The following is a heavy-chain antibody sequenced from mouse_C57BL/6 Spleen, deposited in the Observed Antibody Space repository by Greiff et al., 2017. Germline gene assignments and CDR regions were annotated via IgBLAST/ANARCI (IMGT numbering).Heavy chain of an antibody. D-gene: IGHD4-1*01. Sequence: QVQLQQSGAELARPGASVKLSCKASGYTFTSYGLSWVKQRTGQGLEWIGGIYPRSGNTYYNAKFKGKATLTADKSSSTAYMELRSLTSEDSAVYFCSNWDMAMDYWGQGTSVTVSS. CDR2: IYPRSGNT. CDR3: SNWDMAMDY. V-gene: IGHV1-81*01. CDR1: GYTFTSYG. J-gene: IGHJ4*01.